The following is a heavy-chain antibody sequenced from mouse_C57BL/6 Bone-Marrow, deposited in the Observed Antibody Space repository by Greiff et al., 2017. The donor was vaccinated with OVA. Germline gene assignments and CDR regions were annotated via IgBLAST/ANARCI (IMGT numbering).Heavy chain of an antibody. CDR1: GFTFSDYY. J-gene: IGHJ2*01. Sequence: EVKLVESEGGLVQPGSSMKLSCTASGFTFSDYYMAWVRQVPEKGLEWVANINYDGSSTYYLDSLKSRFIISRDNAKNILYLQMSSLKSEDTATYYCAREGDYSPLFDYWGQGTTLTVSS. CDR3: AREGDYSPLFDY. V-gene: IGHV5-16*01. D-gene: IGHD2-12*01. CDR2: INYDGSST.